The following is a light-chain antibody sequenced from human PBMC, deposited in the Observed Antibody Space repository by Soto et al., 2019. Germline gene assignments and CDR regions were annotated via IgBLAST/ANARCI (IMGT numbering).Light chain of an antibody. CDR1: NSDVGGDNF. CDR2: DVS. CDR3: CSYAGSYTHVV. V-gene: IGLV2-11*01. J-gene: IGLJ2*01. Sequence: QSVLTQPRSVSGSPGQSVTISCTGTNSDVGGDNFVSWSQQHPGKAPKLIIYDVSKRPSGVPDRFSGSKSGNTASLTISGLQAEDEADYYCCSYAGSYTHVVFGGGTKLTVL.